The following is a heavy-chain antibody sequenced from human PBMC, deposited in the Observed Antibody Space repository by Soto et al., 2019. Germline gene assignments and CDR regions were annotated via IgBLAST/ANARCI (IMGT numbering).Heavy chain of an antibody. V-gene: IGHV3-21*01. CDR3: ARIAYYDSSGYRDGGDPYAFDI. D-gene: IGHD3-22*01. J-gene: IGHJ3*02. CDR1: GFTFSSYS. Sequence: PGGSLRLSCAASGFTFSSYSMNWVRQALGKGLEWVSSISSSSSYIYYADSVKGRFTISRDNAKNSLYLQMNSLRAEDTAVYYCARIAYYDSSGYRDGGDPYAFDIWGQGTLVTVSS. CDR2: ISSSSSYI.